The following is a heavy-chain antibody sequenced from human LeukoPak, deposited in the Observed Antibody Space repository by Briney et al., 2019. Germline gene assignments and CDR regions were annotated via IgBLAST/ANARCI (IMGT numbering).Heavy chain of an antibody. CDR3: AKWSTGLKAYDF. V-gene: IGHV4-34*01. D-gene: IGHD2-8*01. CDR2: INHSGST. Sequence: SETLSLTCAVYGGSFSGYYWSWIRQPPGKGLEWIGEINHSGSTNYNPSLKSRVTISVDTSKNQFSLKLSSVTAADTAVYYCAKWSTGLKAYDFWGQGTLVIVSS. CDR1: GGSFSGYY. J-gene: IGHJ4*02.